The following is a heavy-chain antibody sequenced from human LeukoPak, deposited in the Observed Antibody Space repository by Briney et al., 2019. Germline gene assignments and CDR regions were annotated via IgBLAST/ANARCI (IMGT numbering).Heavy chain of an antibody. Sequence: GGSLRLSCAASGFTFSSYAMRWVRQAPGKGLEWVSAISGSGGSTYYADSVKGRFTISRDNSKNTLYLQMNSLRAEDTAVYYCAKSFASRTSSRDFWGQGTLVTVSS. D-gene: IGHD2-2*01. CDR1: GFTFSSYA. J-gene: IGHJ4*02. V-gene: IGHV3-23*01. CDR3: AKSFASRTSSRDF. CDR2: ISGSGGST.